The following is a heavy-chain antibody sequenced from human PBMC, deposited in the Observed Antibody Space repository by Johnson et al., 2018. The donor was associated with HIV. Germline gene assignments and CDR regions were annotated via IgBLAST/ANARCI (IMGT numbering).Heavy chain of an antibody. V-gene: IGHV3-15*01. J-gene: IGHJ3*02. CDR1: GFTFSNAW. CDR2: IKRKTEGGTT. CDR3: STPRPNWGWNAFHI. D-gene: IGHD7-27*01. Sequence: VQLVESGGGLVKPGGSLRLSCAASGFTFSNAWMSWVRQAPGKGLEWVGGIKRKTEGGTTDYAAPVKGRFTISRDDSKNTLYLQMNSLKTEDTAVYYCSTPRPNWGWNAFHIWGQGTMVTVSS.